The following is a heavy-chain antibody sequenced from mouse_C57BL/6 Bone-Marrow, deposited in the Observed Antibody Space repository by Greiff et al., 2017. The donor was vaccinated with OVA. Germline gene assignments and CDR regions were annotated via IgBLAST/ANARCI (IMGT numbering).Heavy chain of an antibody. CDR3: ARRKSGYDYDGAWFAY. J-gene: IGHJ3*01. CDR1: GYTFTSYD. CDR2: IYPRDGST. Sequence: QVQLQQSGPELVKPGASVKLSCKASGYTFTSYDINWVKQRPGQGLEWIGWIYPRDGSTKYNEKFKGKATLTVDTSSSTAYMELHSLTSEDFAVYFCARRKSGYDYDGAWFAYWGQGTLVTVSA. V-gene: IGHV1-85*01. D-gene: IGHD2-4*01.